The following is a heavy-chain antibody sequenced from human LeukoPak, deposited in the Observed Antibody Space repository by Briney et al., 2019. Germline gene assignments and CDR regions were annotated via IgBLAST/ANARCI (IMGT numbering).Heavy chain of an antibody. CDR2: IKQDGSEK. CDR1: GFTFSSYW. J-gene: IGHJ4*02. CDR3: ARDGYCSGGSRYSSDY. D-gene: IGHD2-15*01. V-gene: IGHV3-7*01. Sequence: GGSLRLSCAASGFTFSSYWMSWVRQAPGKGLEWVANIKQDGSEKYYVDSVKGRFTISRDNAKNSLYLQMNSLRAEDTAVYYCARDGYCSGGSRYSSDYWGQGTLVTVSS.